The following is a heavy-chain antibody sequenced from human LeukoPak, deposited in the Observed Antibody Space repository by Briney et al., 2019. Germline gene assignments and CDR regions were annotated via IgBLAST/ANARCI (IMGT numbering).Heavy chain of an antibody. J-gene: IGHJ3*02. CDR3: ATSITIFGVADAFDI. V-gene: IGHV1-2*02. D-gene: IGHD3-3*01. CDR1: GYTFTSYG. Sequence: ASVKVSCKASGYTFTSYGISWVRQAPGQGLEWMGWINPNSGGTNYAQKFQGRVTMTRDTSISTVYMELSRLRSDDTAVYYCATSITIFGVADAFDIWGQGTMVTVSS. CDR2: INPNSGGT.